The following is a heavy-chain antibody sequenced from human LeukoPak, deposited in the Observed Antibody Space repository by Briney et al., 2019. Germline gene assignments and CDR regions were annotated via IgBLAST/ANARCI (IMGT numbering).Heavy chain of an antibody. D-gene: IGHD1-14*01. CDR3: AAMPENWFDP. CDR1: GFTLSTYW. V-gene: IGHV3-74*01. Sequence: GGSLRLSCAASGFTLSTYWMHWVRQVPGKGLEWVSRVRRDGSFTNYADSVKGRFTISRDNARNTLYLQMNSLRAEDTAVYYCAAMPENWFDPWGQGTLVTVSS. CDR2: VRRDGSFT. J-gene: IGHJ5*02.